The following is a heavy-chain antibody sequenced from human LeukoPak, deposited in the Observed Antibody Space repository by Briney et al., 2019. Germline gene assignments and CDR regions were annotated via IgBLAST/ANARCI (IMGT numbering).Heavy chain of an antibody. J-gene: IGHJ4*02. CDR2: IYYSGST. CDR3: ARPLSPGIAAAGSFDY. CDR1: GGSISSSSYY. D-gene: IGHD6-13*01. V-gene: IGHV4-39*01. Sequence: SETLSLTCTVSGGSISSSSYYWGWIRQPPGKGLEWIGSIYYSGSTYYNPSLKSRVTISVDTSKKQFSLKLSSVTAADTAVYYCARPLSPGIAAAGSFDYWGQGTLVTVSS.